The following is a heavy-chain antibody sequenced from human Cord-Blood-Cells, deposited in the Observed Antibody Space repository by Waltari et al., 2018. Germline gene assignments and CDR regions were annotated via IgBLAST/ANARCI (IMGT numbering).Heavy chain of an antibody. CDR2: INHSGST. Sequence: QVQLQQWGAGLLKPSETLSLTCAVYGGSFSGYYWSWIRQPPGQGLEWIGEINHSGSTNYNPSLKSRGTISVDTSKNQFSLKLSSVTAADTAVYYCARGEKMTTVTTSYNWFDPWGQGTLVTVSS. J-gene: IGHJ5*02. V-gene: IGHV4-34*01. CDR3: ARGEKMTTVTTSYNWFDP. CDR1: GGSFSGYY. D-gene: IGHD4-17*01.